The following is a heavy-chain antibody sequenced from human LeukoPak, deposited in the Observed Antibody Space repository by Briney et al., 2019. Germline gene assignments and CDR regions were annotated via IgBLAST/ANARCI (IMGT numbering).Heavy chain of an antibody. Sequence: PGGSLRLSCAASGFTFSSYAMSWVRQAPGKGLEWVSYITTSSSTIYYADSVRGRFTISRDNAKNSLYLQMNSLRDEDSAVYYCTRDRGRFDIWGQGTMVTVSS. CDR2: ITTSSSTI. CDR1: GFTFSSYA. CDR3: TRDRGRFDI. V-gene: IGHV3-48*02. J-gene: IGHJ3*02. D-gene: IGHD3-10*01.